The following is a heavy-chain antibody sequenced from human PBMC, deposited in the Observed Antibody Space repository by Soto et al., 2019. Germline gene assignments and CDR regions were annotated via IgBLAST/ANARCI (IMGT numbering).Heavy chain of an antibody. V-gene: IGHV3-23*01. CDR1: EFTFDSFA. D-gene: IGHD3-16*01. J-gene: IGHJ3*01. CDR3: AKVYSYAFDHDALDL. CDR2: ISGSGAAT. Sequence: EAQLLESGGGLVQPGGSLRLSCAASEFTFDSFAMTWVRQAPGKGLQWISSISGSGAATYYVDSVKGRFTISRDNSKNTLYLPMNSLSADDTAIYYCAKVYSYAFDHDALDLWGQGTMVTVSS.